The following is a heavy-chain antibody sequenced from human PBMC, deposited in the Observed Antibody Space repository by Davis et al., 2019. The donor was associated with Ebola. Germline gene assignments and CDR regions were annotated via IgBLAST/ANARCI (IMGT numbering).Heavy chain of an antibody. J-gene: IGHJ4*02. V-gene: IGHV3-48*03. CDR1: GFTFSSYE. D-gene: IGHD3-3*01. CDR3: ARTYYDFWSGYYPFDY. Sequence: PGGSLRLSCAASGFTFSSYEMNWVRQAPGKGLEWVSYISSSGSTIYYADSVKGRFTISRDNAKNSLYLQMNSLRAEDTAVYYCARTYYDFWSGYYPFDYWGQGTLVTVSS. CDR2: ISSSGSTI.